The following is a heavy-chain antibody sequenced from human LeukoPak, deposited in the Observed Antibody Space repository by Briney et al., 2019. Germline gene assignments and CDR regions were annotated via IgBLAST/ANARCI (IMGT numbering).Heavy chain of an antibody. J-gene: IGHJ4*02. CDR2: IYYTGST. CDR1: GGSISSGSYY. CDR3: ARGYGSGSYFHY. Sequence: SETLSLTCAVSGGSISSGSYYWGWIRQPPGKGLEWIGSIYYTGSTYYNPSLKSRVTISVDTSKNQFSLNLTSVTAADTAVYYCARGYGSGSYFHYWGQGTVVTVSS. V-gene: IGHV4-39*01. D-gene: IGHD3-10*01.